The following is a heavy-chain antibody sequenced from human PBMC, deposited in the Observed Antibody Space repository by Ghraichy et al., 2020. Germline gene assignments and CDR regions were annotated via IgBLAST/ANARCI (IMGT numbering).Heavy chain of an antibody. CDR2: IYYSGST. CDR3: ASTGRVYSGSYSA. D-gene: IGHD1-26*01. J-gene: IGHJ5*02. CDR1: GGSISSSSYY. V-gene: IGHV4-39*01. Sequence: SETLSLTCTVSGGSISSSSYYWGWIRQPPGKGLEWIGSIYYSGSTYYNPSLKSRVTISVDTSKNQFSLKLSSVTAADTAVYYCASTGRVYSGSYSAWGQGTLVTVSS.